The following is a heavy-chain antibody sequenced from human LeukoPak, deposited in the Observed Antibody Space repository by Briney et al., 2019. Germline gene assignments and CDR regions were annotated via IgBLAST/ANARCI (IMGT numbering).Heavy chain of an antibody. V-gene: IGHV3-30*04. CDR3: ARDRGYCSGGSCLYDAFDI. D-gene: IGHD2-15*01. CDR1: GFTFRIYA. Sequence: GGSLRLFCAASGFTFRIYAMHWVRQAPGKALEWVAVISYDGSNKYYADSVKGRFTISRDNSKKTLYLQMNSLRAEDTAVYYCARDRGYCSGGSCLYDAFDIWGQGTMVTVSS. CDR2: ISYDGSNK. J-gene: IGHJ3*02.